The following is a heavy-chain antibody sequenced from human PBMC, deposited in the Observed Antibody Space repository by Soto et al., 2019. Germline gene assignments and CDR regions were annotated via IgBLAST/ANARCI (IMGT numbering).Heavy chain of an antibody. J-gene: IGHJ4*02. Sequence: SHTLSLTCAISWDSVASNSAAWNWVRRSPSRGLEWLGRAYCRSKWYNDYAISVRSRITINPETSKPQFSLQPTAVPPEDTAVYYCAGGDYYDPSGYYFGYLGQGTLVTVSS. CDR1: WDSVASNSAA. D-gene: IGHD3-22*01. CDR3: AGGDYYDPSGYYFGY. V-gene: IGHV6-1*01. CDR2: AYCRSKWYN.